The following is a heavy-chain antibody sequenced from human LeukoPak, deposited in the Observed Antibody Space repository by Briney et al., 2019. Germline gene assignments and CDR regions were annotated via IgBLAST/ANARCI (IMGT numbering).Heavy chain of an antibody. D-gene: IGHD6-13*01. CDR1: GFTFSSYA. CDR3: ARGLHAQQLGGDFDY. Sequence: GRSLRLSCAASGFTFSSYAMHWVRKAPGKGLEGVAVISYDGSNKYYADSVKGRFTISRDNSKNTLYLQMNSLRAEDTAVYYCARGLHAQQLGGDFDYWGQGTLVTVSS. CDR2: ISYDGSNK. V-gene: IGHV3-30-3*01. J-gene: IGHJ4*02.